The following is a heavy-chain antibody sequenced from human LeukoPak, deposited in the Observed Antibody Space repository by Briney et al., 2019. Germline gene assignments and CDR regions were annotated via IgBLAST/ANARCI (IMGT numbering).Heavy chain of an antibody. D-gene: IGHD3-22*01. V-gene: IGHV1-2*02. CDR1: RYTFTGYY. CDR3: AREYYYDSSGYYYPEAFDI. Sequence: ASVKVSCKASRYTFTGYYMHWVRQAPGQRLEWMGWINHNSGGTNYAQKFQGRVTMTRDTSISTAYMELSRLRSDDTAVYYCAREYYYDSSGYYYPEAFDIWGQGTMVTVSS. J-gene: IGHJ3*02. CDR2: INHNSGGT.